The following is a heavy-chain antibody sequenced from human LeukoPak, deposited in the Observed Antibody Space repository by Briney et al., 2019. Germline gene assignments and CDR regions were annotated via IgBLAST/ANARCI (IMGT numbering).Heavy chain of an antibody. CDR1: GYTFTNFN. J-gene: IGHJ3*02. CDR2: ISAYNGKS. Sequence: GASVKVSCKASGYTFTNFNVNWVRQAPGQGLEWMGRISAYNGKSDYAQKFQGRVTMTRDTSTSTVYMELSSLRSEDTAVYYCARDIVVVPAASNAFDIWGQGTMVTVSS. CDR3: ARDIVVVPAASNAFDI. D-gene: IGHD2-2*01. V-gene: IGHV1-18*01.